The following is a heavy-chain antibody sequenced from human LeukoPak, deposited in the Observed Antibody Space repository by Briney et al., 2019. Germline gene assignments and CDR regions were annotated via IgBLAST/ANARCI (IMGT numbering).Heavy chain of an antibody. J-gene: IGHJ4*02. CDR3: ARQGALYCSSTSCWYYFDY. CDR1: GGSISSYY. CDR2: IYTGGST. V-gene: IGHV4-4*07. Sequence: SETLSLTCTVSGGSISSYYWSWIRQPAGKGLEWIGRIYTGGSTNYNPSLKSRVTISVDTSKNQFSLKLSSVTAADTAVYYCARQGALYCSSTSCWYYFDYWGQGTLVTVSS. D-gene: IGHD2-2*01.